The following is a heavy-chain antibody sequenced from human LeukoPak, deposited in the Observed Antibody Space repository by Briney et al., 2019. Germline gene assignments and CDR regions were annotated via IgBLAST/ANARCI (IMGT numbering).Heavy chain of an antibody. CDR1: SDSISTYY. J-gene: IGHJ4*02. D-gene: IGHD3-16*01. CDR2: IHNSGST. Sequence: KPSETLSLTCTAASDSISTYYWSWIRQPPGKGLEWIGYIHNSGSTSYNPSLKSRLAMSLDTSKNQFSLNLNSVTAADTAVYYCARGIRGAADYWGQGTLVTVSS. V-gene: IGHV4-59*01. CDR3: ARGIRGAADY.